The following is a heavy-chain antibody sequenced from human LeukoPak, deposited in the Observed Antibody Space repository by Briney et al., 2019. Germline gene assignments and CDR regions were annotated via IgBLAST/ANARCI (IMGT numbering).Heavy chain of an antibody. V-gene: IGHV3-11*06. CDR2: ISSSSYT. D-gene: IGHD3-10*01. J-gene: IGHJ4*02. CDR1: GFTFSDHY. Sequence: KPGGSLRLSCAASGFTFSDHYMSWIRQAPGKGLEWVSYISSSSYTVYADSVKGRFTISRDNAKSSLYLQMNSLRAEDMAVYYCARDIGMVRGVIITNHFDYWGQGTPVTVSS. CDR3: ARDIGMVRGVIITNHFDY.